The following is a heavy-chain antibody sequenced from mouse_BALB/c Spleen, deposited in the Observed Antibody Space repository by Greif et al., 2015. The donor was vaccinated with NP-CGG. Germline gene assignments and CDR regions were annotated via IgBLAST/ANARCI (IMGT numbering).Heavy chain of an antibody. D-gene: IGHD2-4*01. Sequence: VKLQESGAELMKPGASVKISCKATGYTFSSYWIEWVKQRPGHGLEWIGEILPGSGSTNYNEKFKGKATFTADTSSNTAYMQLSSLTSEDSAVYYCARGGMITTRGYAMDYWGQGTSVTVSS. CDR1: GYTFSSYW. J-gene: IGHJ4*01. V-gene: IGHV1-9*01. CDR3: ARGGMITTRGYAMDY. CDR2: ILPGSGST.